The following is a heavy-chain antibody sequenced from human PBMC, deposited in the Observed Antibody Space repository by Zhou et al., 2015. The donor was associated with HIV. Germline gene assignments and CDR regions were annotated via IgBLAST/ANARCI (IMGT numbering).Heavy chain of an antibody. D-gene: IGHD3-16*02. CDR3: ARRGVGYDYVWGSYRLDY. V-gene: IGHV1-69*01. CDR1: GGTFSSYA. J-gene: IGHJ4*02. CDR2: IIPIFGTA. Sequence: QVQLVQSGAEVKKPGSSVKVSCKASGGTFSSYAISWVRQAPGQGLEWMGGIIPIFGTANYAQKFQGRVTITADESTSTAYMELSSLRSEDTAVYYCARRGVGYDYVWGSYRLDYWGQGTLVTVSS.